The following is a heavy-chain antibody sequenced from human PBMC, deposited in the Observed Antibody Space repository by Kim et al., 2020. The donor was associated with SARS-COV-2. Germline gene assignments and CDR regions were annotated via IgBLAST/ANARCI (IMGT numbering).Heavy chain of an antibody. CDR3: ARDNMDLNYDILTGYYPAEYFQH. CDR2: ISSSSSYI. V-gene: IGHV3-21*01. J-gene: IGHJ1*01. Sequence: GGSLRLSCAASGFTFSSYSMNWVRQAPGKGLEWVSSISSSSSYIYYADSVKGRFTISRDNAKNSLYLQMNSLRAEDTAVYYCARDNMDLNYDILTGYYPAEYFQHWGQGTLVTVSS. D-gene: IGHD3-9*01. CDR1: GFTFSSYS.